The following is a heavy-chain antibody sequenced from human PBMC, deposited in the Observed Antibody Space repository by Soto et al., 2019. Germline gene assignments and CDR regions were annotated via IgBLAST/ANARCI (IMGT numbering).Heavy chain of an antibody. J-gene: IGHJ6*02. V-gene: IGHV3-30*18. CDR3: AKDNGWFGELPPGGMDV. Sequence: QVQLVESGGGVVQPGRSLRLSCAASGFTFSSYGMHWVRQAPGKGLEWVAVISYDGSNKYYADSVKGRFTISRDNSKNTLYLQMNSLRAEDTAVYYCAKDNGWFGELPPGGMDVWGQGTTVTVSS. CDR2: ISYDGSNK. D-gene: IGHD3-10*01. CDR1: GFTFSSYG.